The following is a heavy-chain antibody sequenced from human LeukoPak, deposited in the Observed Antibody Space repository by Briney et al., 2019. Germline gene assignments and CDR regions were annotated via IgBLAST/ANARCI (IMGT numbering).Heavy chain of an antibody. Sequence: GGPVRLSCAASGFTFSDYVMHWVRQAPGKGLEWVAVVSYDGSNQYYADSVKGRFTISRDNSKNTFYLQMNSLRAEDTAVYYCARARGGTSLDYWGQGPLFNVSS. CDR3: ARARGGTSLDY. D-gene: IGHD3-10*01. J-gene: IGHJ4*02. CDR1: GFTFSDYV. V-gene: IGHV3-30-3*01. CDR2: VSYDGSNQ.